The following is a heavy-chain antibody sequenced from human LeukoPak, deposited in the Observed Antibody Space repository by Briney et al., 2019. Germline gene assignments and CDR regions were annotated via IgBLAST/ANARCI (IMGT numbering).Heavy chain of an antibody. Sequence: SETLSLTCTVSGGSISSYYWTWIRQPPGKGLEWIGYIYYSGSTNFNPSLKSRVTMSVDTSKNQFSLKLTSVTAADTAMYFCARGDYDFWSGYLNWFDPWGQGTLVTVSS. CDR2: IYYSGST. D-gene: IGHD3-3*01. V-gene: IGHV4-59*01. CDR1: GGSISSYY. CDR3: ARGDYDFWSGYLNWFDP. J-gene: IGHJ5*02.